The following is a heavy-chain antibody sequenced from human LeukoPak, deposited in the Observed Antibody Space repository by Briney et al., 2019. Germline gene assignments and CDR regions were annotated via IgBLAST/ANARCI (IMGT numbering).Heavy chain of an antibody. J-gene: IGHJ3*02. CDR3: ARYRNEALFAFDI. V-gene: IGHV4-59*13. CDR1: GDSISNYY. CDR2: IYYSGNT. Sequence: SETLSLTCTVSGDSISNYYWSWIRQPPAKGLEWIGYIYYSGNTDYNPSLKSRVTISVDTSKNQFSLRLNSVTAAATAVYYCARYRNEALFAFDIWGQGTMVTVSS. D-gene: IGHD1-14*01.